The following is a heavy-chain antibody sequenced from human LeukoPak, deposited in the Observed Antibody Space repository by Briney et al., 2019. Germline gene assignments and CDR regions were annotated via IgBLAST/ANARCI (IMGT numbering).Heavy chain of an antibody. CDR1: GFTVSSNY. V-gene: IGHV3-66*01. J-gene: IGHJ5*02. CDR2: IYSGGST. CDR3: AKDRIRYLSWFDP. Sequence: GGSLRLSCAASGFTVSSNYMSWVRQAPGKGLEWVSVIYSGGSTYYADSVKGRFTISRDNSKNTLYLQMNSLRAEDTAVYYCAKDRIRYLSWFDPWGQGTLVTVSS. D-gene: IGHD3-9*01.